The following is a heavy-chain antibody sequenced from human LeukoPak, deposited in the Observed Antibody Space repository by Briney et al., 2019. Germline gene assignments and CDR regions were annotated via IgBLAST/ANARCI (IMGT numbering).Heavy chain of an antibody. V-gene: IGHV4-59*01. CDR3: ATEVKWRGAFDI. CDR2: IYYSGST. J-gene: IGHJ3*02. CDR1: GGSISSYY. D-gene: IGHD5-12*01. Sequence: SETLSLTCTVSGGSISSYYWSRIRQPPGKGLEWIGYIYYSGSTNYNPSLKSRVTISVDTSKNQFSLKLSSVTAADTAVYYCATEVKWRGAFDIWGQGTMVTVSS.